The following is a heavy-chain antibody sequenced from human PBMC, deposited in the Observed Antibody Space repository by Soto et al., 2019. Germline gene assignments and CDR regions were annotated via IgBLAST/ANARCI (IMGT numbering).Heavy chain of an antibody. CDR2: ISSGRPTI. CDR1: GFTFSSHD. Sequence: EVQLVESGGGLVQPGGSLRLSCAASGFTFSSHDTNWVRQAPGKGLEWVSYISSGRPTIYYADSVKGRFTISRDNAKNSLYLQMNNLRDEDTAVYYCARGGSDRPAYWGQGTLVTVSS. D-gene: IGHD6-25*01. CDR3: ARGGSDRPAY. V-gene: IGHV3-48*02. J-gene: IGHJ4*02.